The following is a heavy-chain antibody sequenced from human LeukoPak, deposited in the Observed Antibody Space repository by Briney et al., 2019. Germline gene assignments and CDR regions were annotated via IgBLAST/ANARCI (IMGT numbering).Heavy chain of an antibody. J-gene: IGHJ5*02. Sequence: ASVKVPCKASGYTFTAYYIHWVRQAPGQGLEWMGRINPNSGDTNYAQKFQGSVTLTRDTSINTAYMELSRLRSDDTAVYYCAKLGIGSTTRAWFDPWGQGTLVTVSS. CDR3: AKLGIGSTTRAWFDP. V-gene: IGHV1-2*06. D-gene: IGHD1-26*01. CDR2: INPNSGDT. CDR1: GYTFTAYY.